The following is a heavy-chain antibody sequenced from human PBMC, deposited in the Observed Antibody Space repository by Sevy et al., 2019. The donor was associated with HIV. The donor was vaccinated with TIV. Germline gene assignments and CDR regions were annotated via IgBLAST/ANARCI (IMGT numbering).Heavy chain of an antibody. V-gene: IGHV3-23*01. Sequence: GGYLRLSCAASGFTFSSYGMSWVRQAPGKGLEWVSAITGSGANTFYADSGKGRFTISRDNSKNTLYLQMNSLRAEDTAVYYCAKDEAVAGTVRAAFDIWGQGTMVTVSS. CDR1: GFTFSSYG. D-gene: IGHD6-19*01. J-gene: IGHJ3*02. CDR2: ITGSGANT. CDR3: AKDEAVAGTVRAAFDI.